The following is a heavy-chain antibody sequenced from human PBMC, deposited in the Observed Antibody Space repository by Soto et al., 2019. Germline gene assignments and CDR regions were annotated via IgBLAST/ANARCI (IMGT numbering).Heavy chain of an antibody. V-gene: IGHV3-23*01. CDR1: GSTFTSNP. J-gene: IGHJ4*02. CDR3: AKDATMVRGVITDY. D-gene: IGHD3-10*01. CDR2: ISGSGGST. Sequence: EVQLLESGGGLVQPGGSLSLSFAASGSTFTSNPMTWVRQAPGKGLGWVSAISGSGGSTYYADSVKGRFTISRDNSKNTLYLQMNSLRAEDTAVYYCAKDATMVRGVITDYWGQGTLVTVSS.